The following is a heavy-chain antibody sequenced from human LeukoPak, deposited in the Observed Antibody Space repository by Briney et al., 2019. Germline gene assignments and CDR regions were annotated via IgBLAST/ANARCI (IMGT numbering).Heavy chain of an antibody. J-gene: IGHJ3*02. CDR3: ARPFDILTGYYSPFDAFDI. Sequence: ASVKVSCKACGYTFTGYYMHWVRQAPGQGLEWMGWINPNSGGTNYAQKFQGRVTMTRDTSISTAYMELSRLRSDDTAVYYCARPFDILTGYYSPFDAFDIWGQGTMVTVSS. CDR2: INPNSGGT. V-gene: IGHV1-2*02. CDR1: GYTFTGYY. D-gene: IGHD3-9*01.